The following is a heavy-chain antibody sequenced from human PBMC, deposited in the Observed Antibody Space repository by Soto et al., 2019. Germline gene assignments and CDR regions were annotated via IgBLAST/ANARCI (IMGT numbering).Heavy chain of an antibody. D-gene: IGHD3-22*01. Sequence: ASVTVSRKASGGTFRSDAITWVRQAPGQGLEWVGRIIPIFGTTNYAQNLQGRVTISADKSTLTSYMELHSLTSDDTALYYCARDRTDSGYYTNWLDPWGQGTQVTVSS. V-gene: IGHV1-69*06. CDR3: ARDRTDSGYYTNWLDP. CDR2: IIPIFGTT. CDR1: GGTFRSDA. J-gene: IGHJ5*02.